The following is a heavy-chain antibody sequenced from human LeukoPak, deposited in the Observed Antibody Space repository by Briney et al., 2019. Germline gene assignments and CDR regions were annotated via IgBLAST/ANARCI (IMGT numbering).Heavy chain of an antibody. CDR2: INPNGGRT. Sequence: ASETVSCKTSECTFTRQSMHWVRQAPGQGLERMGIINPNGGRTTYAQKIQGRVTMTRDMSTGTMYMEMSSLRSEDTAVYYCARDNNGWAWDYWGQGTLVTVPS. CDR1: ECTFTRQS. D-gene: IGHD6-19*01. V-gene: IGHV1-46*01. J-gene: IGHJ4*02. CDR3: ARDNNGWAWDY.